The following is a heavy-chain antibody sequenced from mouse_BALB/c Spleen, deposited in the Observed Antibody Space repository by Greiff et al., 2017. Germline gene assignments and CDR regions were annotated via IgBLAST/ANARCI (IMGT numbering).Heavy chain of an antibody. Sequence: VQLKESGPSLVKPSQTLSLTCSVTGDSITSGYWNWIRKFPGNKLEYMGYISYSGSTYYNPSLKSRISITRDTSKNQYYLQLNSVTTEDTATYYCARCGYGSIYWYFDVWGAGTTVTVSS. CDR3: ARCGYGSIYWYFDV. D-gene: IGHD1-1*01. CDR1: GDSITSGY. J-gene: IGHJ1*01. CDR2: ISYSGST. V-gene: IGHV3-8*02.